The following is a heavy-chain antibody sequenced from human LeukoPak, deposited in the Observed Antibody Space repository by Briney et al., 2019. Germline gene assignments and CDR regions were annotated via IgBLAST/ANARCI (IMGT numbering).Heavy chain of an antibody. V-gene: IGHV3-21*01. CDR3: ASGGIICSGGSCYSYYFDY. CDR2: ISSSSSYI. J-gene: IGHJ4*02. D-gene: IGHD2-15*01. CDR1: GFTFSSYS. Sequence: PGGSLRLSCAASGFTFSSYSMNWVRQAPGRGLEWVSSISSSSSYIYYADSVKGGFTISRDNAKNSLYLQMNSLRAEDTAVYYCASGGIICSGGSCYSYYFDYWGQGTLVTVSS.